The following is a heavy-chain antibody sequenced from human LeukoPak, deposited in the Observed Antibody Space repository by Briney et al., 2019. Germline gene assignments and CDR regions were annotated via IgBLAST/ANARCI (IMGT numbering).Heavy chain of an antibody. CDR2: THDSGST. CDR3: ARDGGIAAALYFDY. J-gene: IGHJ4*02. Sequence: SETLSLTCTVSGGSITNNYWAWIRQPPGKGLEWIGYTHDSGSTYYNPSLKSRVTISVDTSKNQFSLKLSSVTAADTAVYYCARDGGIAAALYFDYWGQGTLVTVSS. D-gene: IGHD6-13*01. V-gene: IGHV4-59*12. CDR1: GGSITNNY.